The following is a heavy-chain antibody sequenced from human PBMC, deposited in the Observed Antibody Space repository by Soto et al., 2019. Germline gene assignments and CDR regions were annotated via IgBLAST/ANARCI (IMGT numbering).Heavy chain of an antibody. Sequence: SETLSLTCAVYGASFSDYYWTWIRQPPGKGLEWIGEIHRGGSTNFSPSLKSRVTISLDTPKNQFSLKLTSVTAADTAVYYCARRGGGYYPHYFDYWGRGTLVTVSS. V-gene: IGHV4-34*01. D-gene: IGHD3-22*01. CDR2: IHRGGST. CDR3: ARRGGGYYPHYFDY. J-gene: IGHJ4*02. CDR1: GASFSDYY.